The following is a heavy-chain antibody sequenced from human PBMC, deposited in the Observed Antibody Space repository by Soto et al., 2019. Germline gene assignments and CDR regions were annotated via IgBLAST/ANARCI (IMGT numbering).Heavy chain of an antibody. CDR2: FDPEDGET. Sequence: ASVKVSCKVSGYTLTELSMHWVRQAPGKGLEWMGGFDPEDGETIYAQKFQGRVTMTEDTSTDTAYMELSSLRSEDTAVYYCATLRIAVAGNYYYYGMDVWCQGTTVTVSS. J-gene: IGHJ6*02. CDR3: ATLRIAVAGNYYYYGMDV. V-gene: IGHV1-24*01. CDR1: GYTLTELS. D-gene: IGHD6-19*01.